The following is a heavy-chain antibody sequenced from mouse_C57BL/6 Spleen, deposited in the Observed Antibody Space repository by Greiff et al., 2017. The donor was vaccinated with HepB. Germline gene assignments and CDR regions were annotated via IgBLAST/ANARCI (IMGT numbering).Heavy chain of an antibody. CDR2: ISSGSSTI. Sequence: EVKLVESGGGLVKPGGSLKLSCAASGFTFSDYGMHWVRQAPEKGLEWVAYISSGSSTIYYADTVKGRFTISRDNAKNTLFLQMTSLRSEDTAMYYCARSLGAYWGQGTLVTVSA. J-gene: IGHJ3*01. V-gene: IGHV5-17*01. CDR1: GFTFSDYG. CDR3: ARSLGAY. D-gene: IGHD1-2*01.